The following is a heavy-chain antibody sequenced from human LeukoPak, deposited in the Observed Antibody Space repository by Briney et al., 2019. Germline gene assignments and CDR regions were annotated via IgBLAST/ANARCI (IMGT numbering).Heavy chain of an antibody. V-gene: IGHV3-23*01. CDR1: GFTCNNYA. D-gene: IGHD1-14*01. CDR3: AKVSGGGLYYDGMDV. Sequence: PGGSLRLSCAASGFTCNNYAMNWVRQAPGKGLEWVSVISGSGGTTYYADSVKGRFTISRDSSKNTLYLQMNSLRAEDTAVYYCAKVSGGGLYYDGMDVWGQGTTVTVSS. CDR2: ISGSGGTT. J-gene: IGHJ6*02.